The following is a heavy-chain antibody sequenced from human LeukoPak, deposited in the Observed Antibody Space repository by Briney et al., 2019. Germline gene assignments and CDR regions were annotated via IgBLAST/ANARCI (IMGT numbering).Heavy chain of an antibody. V-gene: IGHV4-59*08. J-gene: IGHJ5*02. Sequence: SQTLSLTCAVSGGSISSYYWSWIRQPPGKGLEWIGYIYYSGSTNYNPSLKSRVTISVDTSKNQFSLKLSSVTAADTAVYYCARLGYDFWSGYYTGNWFDPWGQGTLVTVSS. CDR2: IYYSGST. D-gene: IGHD3-3*01. CDR1: GGSISSYY. CDR3: ARLGYDFWSGYYTGNWFDP.